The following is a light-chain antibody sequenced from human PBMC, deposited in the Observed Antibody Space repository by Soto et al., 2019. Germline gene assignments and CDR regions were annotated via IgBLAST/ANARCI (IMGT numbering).Light chain of an antibody. CDR1: QSVSSY. V-gene: IGKV3-11*01. Sequence: EIVLTQSPATLSLSPGERATLSCRASQSVSSYLAWYQQKPGQAPRLLIYDASNMATGIPARFSGSGSATDFTSTISSLESEDFAVYYCQQRSNWPSLTFGGGTKVEIK. J-gene: IGKJ4*01. CDR3: QQRSNWPSLT. CDR2: DAS.